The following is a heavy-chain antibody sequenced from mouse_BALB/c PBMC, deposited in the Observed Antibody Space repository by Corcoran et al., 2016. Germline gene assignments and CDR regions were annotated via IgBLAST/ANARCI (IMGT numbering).Heavy chain of an antibody. CDR2: ILPGSGST. J-gene: IGHJ2*01. CDR1: GYTFSSYW. Sequence: QVQLQQSGAELMKPGASVKISCKATGYTFSSYWKGWVKQRPGHGLEWSGEILPGSGSTNYNEKFKGKATFTADTSSNTAYMQLSSLTSEDSAVYYCARAGTYGSSPVFDYGGQGTTLTFSS. D-gene: IGHD1-1*01. CDR3: ARAGTYGSSPVFDY. V-gene: IGHV1-9*01.